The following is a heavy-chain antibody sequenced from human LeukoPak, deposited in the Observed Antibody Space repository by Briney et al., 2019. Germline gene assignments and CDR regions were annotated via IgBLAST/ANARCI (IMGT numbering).Heavy chain of an antibody. Sequence: SAPALVKPTQTLTLTCTFSGFSLSTSGIRVGWIRQPPGKALEWLAPIDWDDDKFYTTSLKTRLTISKDTSKNQVVLTMTNMDPVDTATYYCARSYSSGWYSGLRNDAFDIWGQGTMVTVSS. D-gene: IGHD6-19*01. CDR3: ARSYSSGWYSGLRNDAFDI. J-gene: IGHJ3*02. CDR1: GFSLSTSGIR. V-gene: IGHV2-70*04. CDR2: IDWDDDK.